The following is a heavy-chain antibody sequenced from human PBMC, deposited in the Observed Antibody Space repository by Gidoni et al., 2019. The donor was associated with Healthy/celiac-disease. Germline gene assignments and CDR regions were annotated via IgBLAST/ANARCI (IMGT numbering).Heavy chain of an antibody. V-gene: IGHV4-30-4*01. CDR3: ASGWSPSNYYYYGMDV. D-gene: IGHD1-26*01. Sequence: GKGLEWIGYIYYSGSTYYNPSLKSRVTISVDTSKNQFSLKLSSVTAADTAVYYCASGWSPSNYYYYGMDVWGQGTTVTVSS. J-gene: IGHJ6*02. CDR2: IYYSGST.